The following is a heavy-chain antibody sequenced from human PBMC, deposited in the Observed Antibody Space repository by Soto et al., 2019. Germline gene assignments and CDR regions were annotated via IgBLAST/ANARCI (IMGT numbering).Heavy chain of an antibody. Sequence: SGTQPLSCTEGGDVVIGDCRSCERQPSGEGLEWIGHMFPGGTTSHNSSLKSRVSMSIDTSKNQFSLTLTSVTAADTAVYYCARTLSGFTYGSRQFYFYYWGQGTPVPVSS. CDR3: ARTLSGFTYGSRQFYFYY. V-gene: IGHV4-4*07. J-gene: IGHJ4*02. CDR1: GDVVIGDC. D-gene: IGHD3-10*01. CDR2: MFPGGTT.